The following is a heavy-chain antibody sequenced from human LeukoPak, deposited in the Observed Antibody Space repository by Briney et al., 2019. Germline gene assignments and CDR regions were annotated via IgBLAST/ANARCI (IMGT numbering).Heavy chain of an antibody. CDR3: GRFGYVSAVDT. CDR2: IEPAGSAT. D-gene: IGHD2-15*01. Sequence: PGGSLRLSCGASGFAFSSYWMTWLRQAPGKGLEFVANIEPAGSATYYADSVKGRFTISRDNTKNLLYLQMNSLTAEDSAVYHCGRFGYVSAVDTWGQGDLVTVSS. J-gene: IGHJ5*02. V-gene: IGHV3-7*01. CDR1: GFAFSSYW.